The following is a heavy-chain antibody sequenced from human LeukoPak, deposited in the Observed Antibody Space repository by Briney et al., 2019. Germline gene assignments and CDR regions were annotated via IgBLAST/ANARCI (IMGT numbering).Heavy chain of an antibody. J-gene: IGHJ4*02. CDR2: INSDGSGT. D-gene: IGHD1-26*01. Sequence: GGSLRLSCAASGFTFISYWMHWVRQAPGKGLVWVSRINSDGSGTYYADSVKGRFTISRDNAKNTLYLQMNSLGAEDTAVYYCAIGYSTWSHLRYWGQGTLVTVSS. V-gene: IGHV3-74*01. CDR3: AIGYSTWSHLRY. CDR1: GFTFISYW.